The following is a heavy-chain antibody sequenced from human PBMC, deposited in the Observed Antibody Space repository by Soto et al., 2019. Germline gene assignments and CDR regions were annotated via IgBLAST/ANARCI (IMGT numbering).Heavy chain of an antibody. CDR3: ARDRSNSPDYFDI. J-gene: IGHJ4*02. V-gene: IGHV4-30-4*01. D-gene: IGHD6-6*01. CDR2: IYYNGRT. CDR1: GGSLRSDDYY. Sequence: XSLPCALSGGSLRSDDYYLSGIRQPPGKGLEWIGYIYYNGRTDYNPSLKSRVFISIDTSKNQFSLNLNSVSAADKAVYYCARDRSNSPDYFDIWGPGTLVTVYS.